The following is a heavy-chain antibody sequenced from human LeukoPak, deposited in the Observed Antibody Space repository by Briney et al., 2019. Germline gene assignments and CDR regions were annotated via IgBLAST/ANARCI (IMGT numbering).Heavy chain of an antibody. Sequence: SETLSLTCAVSGGSISSNNWWSWVRQPPGKGLEWIGEIYHSGSTNYNPSLKSRVTISVDKSKNQFSLKLSSVTAADTAVYYCARDVASHYYDSSGYLNWFDPWGQGTLVTVSS. V-gene: IGHV4-4*02. CDR1: GGSISSNNW. CDR3: ARDVASHYYDSSGYLNWFDP. J-gene: IGHJ5*02. D-gene: IGHD3-22*01. CDR2: IYHSGST.